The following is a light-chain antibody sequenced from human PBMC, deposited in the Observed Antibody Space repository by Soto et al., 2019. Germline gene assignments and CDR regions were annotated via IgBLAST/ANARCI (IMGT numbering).Light chain of an antibody. CDR3: CSFAGNYSYV. CDR1: SSDVGGYNY. Sequence: QSALTQPRSVSGAPGQSVTISCTGTSSDVGGYNYVSWYLQHPGKAPKVMIYDVSKRPSGVPDRCSGSKSGNTASLTISGLQSEDEADYYCCSFAGNYSYVFGTGTKLTVL. J-gene: IGLJ1*01. CDR2: DVS. V-gene: IGLV2-11*01.